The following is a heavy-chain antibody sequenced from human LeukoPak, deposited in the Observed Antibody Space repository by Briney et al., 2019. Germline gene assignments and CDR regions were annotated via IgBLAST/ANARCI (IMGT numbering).Heavy chain of an antibody. Sequence: PGGSLRLSCAASGFTFSTYEMNWVRQVPGKGLEWVSYISGSGTTIYYADSVKGRFAISRDNTKNSMYLQMNSPRAEDTAVYYCVSAYGGLLDYWGQGTLVTVSS. D-gene: IGHD3-16*01. J-gene: IGHJ4*02. V-gene: IGHV3-48*03. CDR3: VSAYGGLLDY. CDR2: ISGSGTTI. CDR1: GFTFSTYE.